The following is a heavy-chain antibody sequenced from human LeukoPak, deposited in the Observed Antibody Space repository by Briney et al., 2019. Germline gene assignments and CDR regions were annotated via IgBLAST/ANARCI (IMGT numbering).Heavy chain of an antibody. CDR1: GFTFSSYA. V-gene: IGHV3-23*01. CDR2: ISGSGGST. D-gene: IGHD3-10*01. J-gene: IGHJ5*02. Sequence: GGSLRLSCAASGFTFSSYAMSWVRQAPGKGLEWVSAISGSGGSTYYADSVKGRFTISGDNSKNTLYLQMNSLRAEDTAVYYCAKEPPHYYGSGSVGPNNWFDPWGQGTLVTVSS. CDR3: AKEPPHYYGSGSVGPNNWFDP.